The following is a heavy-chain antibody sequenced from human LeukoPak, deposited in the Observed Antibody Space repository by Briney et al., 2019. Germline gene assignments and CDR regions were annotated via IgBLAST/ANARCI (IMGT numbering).Heavy chain of an antibody. D-gene: IGHD6-19*01. CDR1: GFAFTDYY. CDR3: AKRDTSGWPPVGLGY. V-gene: IGHV3-11*06. Sequence: GGSLRLSCAASGFAFTDYYMSWIRQAPGKGLEWVSCISSSSSYIYYADSVKGRFTISRDNSKNTLYLQMNSLRTEDTAVYYCAKRDTSGWPPVGLGYWGQGTLVTVSS. J-gene: IGHJ4*02. CDR2: ISSSSSYI.